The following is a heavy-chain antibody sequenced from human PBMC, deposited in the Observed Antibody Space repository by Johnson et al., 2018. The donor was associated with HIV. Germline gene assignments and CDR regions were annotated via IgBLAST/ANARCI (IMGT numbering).Heavy chain of an antibody. V-gene: IGHV3-20*04. Sequence: VQLVESGGSVIRPGGSLRLSCVGTGFTFENYGMSWVRQAPWKGLQWVSGINWNVDTTTYADAVKGRFTVSRDNAKRSLYLQLSNLRAEDTALYYCATLTVRSRAFDLWGQGTLVTVSS. CDR3: ATLTVRSRAFDL. CDR2: INWNVDTT. J-gene: IGHJ3*01. D-gene: IGHD4-17*01. CDR1: GFTFENYG.